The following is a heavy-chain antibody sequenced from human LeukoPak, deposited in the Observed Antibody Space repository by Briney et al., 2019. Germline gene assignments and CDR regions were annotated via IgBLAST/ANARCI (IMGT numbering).Heavy chain of an antibody. CDR1: GYTFPSYG. CDR2: ISAYNGNT. Sequence: ASVKVSCKASGYTFPSYGISWVRQAPGQGLEWMGWISAYNGNTNYAQKLQGRVTMNTDTSTSTAYMELRSLRSDDTAVYYCARVPESDYYYYYMDVWGKGTTVTVSS. D-gene: IGHD2/OR15-2a*01. J-gene: IGHJ6*03. V-gene: IGHV1-18*01. CDR3: ARVPESDYYYYYMDV.